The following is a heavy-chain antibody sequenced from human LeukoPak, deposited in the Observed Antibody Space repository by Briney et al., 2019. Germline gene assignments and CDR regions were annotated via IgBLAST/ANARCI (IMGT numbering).Heavy chain of an antibody. CDR3: AKDWWMATISEYFDY. Sequence: PGGSLRLSCAASGFTFSSYGMSWVRQAPGKGLEWVSAISGSGGSTYYADSVKGRFTISRDNSKNTLYLQMNSLRAEDTAVYYCAKDWWMATISEYFDYWGQGTLVTVSS. CDR2: ISGSGGST. V-gene: IGHV3-23*01. CDR1: GFTFSSYG. D-gene: IGHD5-24*01. J-gene: IGHJ4*02.